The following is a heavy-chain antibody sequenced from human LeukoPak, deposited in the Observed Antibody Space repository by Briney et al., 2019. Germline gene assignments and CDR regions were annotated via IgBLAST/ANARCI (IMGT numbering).Heavy chain of an antibody. J-gene: IGHJ3*02. CDR1: GYTFTTYY. CDR2: IDPSGGST. V-gene: IGHV1-46*01. Sequence: ASVKVSCKASGYTFTTYYMHWVRQDPRQGLEWMGIIDPSGGSTNYAQTFQGRVTMTRDTSTSTVYTELSSLRSDDTAVYYCARLSQQTFDIWGQGTLVTVSS. CDR3: ARLSQQTFDI.